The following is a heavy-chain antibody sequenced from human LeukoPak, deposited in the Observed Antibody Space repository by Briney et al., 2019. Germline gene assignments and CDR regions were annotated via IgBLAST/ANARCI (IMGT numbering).Heavy chain of an antibody. V-gene: IGHV4-59*01. CDR1: GGSITSYY. Sequence: PSETLSLTCTASGGSITSYYWSWIRQPPGKGLEWIGYIYYSGSTNYNPSLKSRVTISVDTSKNQFSLKLSSVTAADTAVYYCARGAQAWQLVPFDFWGQGALVAVSS. J-gene: IGHJ4*02. D-gene: IGHD6-13*01. CDR2: IYYSGST. CDR3: ARGAQAWQLVPFDF.